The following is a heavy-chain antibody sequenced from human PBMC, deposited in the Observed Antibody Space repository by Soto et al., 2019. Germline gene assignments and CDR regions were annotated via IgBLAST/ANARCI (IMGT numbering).Heavy chain of an antibody. CDR2: IYHSGST. CDR3: ARGTYYYDSSGYPNWFDP. V-gene: IGHV4-38-2*01. J-gene: IGHJ5*02. D-gene: IGHD3-22*01. CDR1: GYSISSGYY. Sequence: SETLSLTCAVSGYSISSGYYWGWIRQPPGKGLEWIGSIYHSGSTYYNPSLKSRVTISVDTSKNQFSLKLSSVNAADTAVYYCARGTYYYDSSGYPNWFDPWGQGTMVTVS.